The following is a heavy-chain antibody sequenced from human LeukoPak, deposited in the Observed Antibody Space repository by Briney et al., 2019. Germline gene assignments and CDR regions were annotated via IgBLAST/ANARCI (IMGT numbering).Heavy chain of an antibody. CDR3: AREVDCSTTNCYALGYYDMEV. J-gene: IGHJ6*02. Sequence: GASVKVSCKGSGYTFTSSSISWVRQAPGQGLEWMGWGSADNGNTKYAQKLQGRVTVTTDTSTSTAYMELRSLRSDDTAVYYCAREVDCSTTNCYALGYYDMEVWGQGTTVTVSS. V-gene: IGHV1-18*01. CDR1: GYTFTSSS. CDR2: GSADNGNT. D-gene: IGHD2-2*01.